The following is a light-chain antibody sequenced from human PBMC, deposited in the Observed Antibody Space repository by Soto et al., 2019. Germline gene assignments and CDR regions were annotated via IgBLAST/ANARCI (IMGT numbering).Light chain of an antibody. Sequence: EIVMTQSPATLSVSPGERAALSCRASQSVSSNFAWYQRKPGQAPRLLIYDASTRATGIPARFSGSGSGTEFTLTISSLKSEDFAVYYCQQYNNWPYTFGPGTKLEIK. CDR1: QSVSSN. CDR2: DAS. CDR3: QQYNNWPYT. J-gene: IGKJ2*01. V-gene: IGKV3-15*01.